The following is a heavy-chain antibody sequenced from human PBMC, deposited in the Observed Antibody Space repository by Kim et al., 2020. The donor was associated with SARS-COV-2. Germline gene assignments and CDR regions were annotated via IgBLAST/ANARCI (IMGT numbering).Heavy chain of an antibody. D-gene: IGHD3-3*01. CDR3: ARGLSDDFWDGYKTRYNW. CDR2: IYAGGST. V-gene: IGHV3-53*01. J-gene: IGHJ2*01. CDR1: GFSVHSNF. Sequence: GGSLRLSCAASGFSVHSNFMTWVRQAPGKGLEWVSVIYAGGSTYYADSVKGRFTISSDTSSNTMYLEMNSLRDDDTAVYFCARGLSDDFWDGYKTRYNW.